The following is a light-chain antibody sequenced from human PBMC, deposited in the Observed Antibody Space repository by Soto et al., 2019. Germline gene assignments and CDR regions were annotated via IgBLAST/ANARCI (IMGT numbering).Light chain of an antibody. J-gene: IGKJ1*01. Sequence: EIVFTQSPGTLSLSPREGATLSCRASQSVSSSYLAWYQHKPGQAPRLLIYDASNRATGIPDRFSGSGSGTDFTLAISRLEPEDFAVYYCEHFGSSRTFGQGTKVDI. V-gene: IGKV3-20*01. CDR3: EHFGSSRT. CDR2: DAS. CDR1: QSVSSSY.